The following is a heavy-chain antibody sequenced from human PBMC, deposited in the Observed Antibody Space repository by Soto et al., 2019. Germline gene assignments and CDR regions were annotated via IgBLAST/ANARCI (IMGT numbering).Heavy chain of an antibody. D-gene: IGHD6-13*01. CDR1: GGTFSSYA. J-gene: IGHJ6*02. CDR3: ARDDAAAGPLVDYYYGMDV. V-gene: IGHV1-69*13. Sequence: SVKVSCKASGGTFSSYAISWVRQAPGQGLEWMGGIIPIFGTANYAQKFQGRVTITADESTSTAYMELSSLRSEDTAVYYCARDDAAAGPLVDYYYGMDVWGQGTTVTVSS. CDR2: IIPIFGTA.